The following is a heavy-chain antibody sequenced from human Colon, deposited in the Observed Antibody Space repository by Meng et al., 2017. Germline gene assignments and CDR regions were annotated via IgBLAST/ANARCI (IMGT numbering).Heavy chain of an antibody. J-gene: IGHJ4*02. CDR3: ARDHVDTITDNFDY. CDR2: INCRDAWT. V-gene: IGHV1-46*01. CDR1: GYTFSAYY. D-gene: IGHD5-24*01. Sequence: QVQLVQSGAEVKKPGASVKVSCTASGYTFSAYYIHWVRQAPGQGLEWVGIINCRDAWTKYAQKFQSRVTVTRDTFTNTVYMELSNLRSDDTAVYFCARDHVDTITDNFDYWGQGTLVTVSS.